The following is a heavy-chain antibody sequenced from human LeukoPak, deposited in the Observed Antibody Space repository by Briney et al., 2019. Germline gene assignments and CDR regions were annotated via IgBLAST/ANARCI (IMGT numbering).Heavy chain of an antibody. V-gene: IGHV3-30-3*01. D-gene: IGHD4-23*01. Sequence: GESLRLSCAASGFTFSSYAMHWVRQAPAKGLERVAVISYDGSNKYYAASVKGRFTISRDNSKNPLYLQMNSLRAEDTAVYYCARDPTVGRYYYYGMDVWGQGTTVTVSS. CDR1: GFTFSSYA. CDR2: ISYDGSNK. CDR3: ARDPTVGRYYYYGMDV. J-gene: IGHJ6*02.